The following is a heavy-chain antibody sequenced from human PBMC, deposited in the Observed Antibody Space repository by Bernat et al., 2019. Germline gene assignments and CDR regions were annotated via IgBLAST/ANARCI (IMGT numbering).Heavy chain of an antibody. D-gene: IGHD6-13*01. Sequence: QVQLQESGPGLVKPSQTLSLTCTVSGGSISSGGYYWSWIRQHPGKGLEWIGYICYSGSTYYNPSLKSRVTISVDTSKNQFSLKLSSVTAADTAVYYCARGRKQQLVYYFDYWGQGTLVTVSS. J-gene: IGHJ4*02. CDR1: GGSISSGGYY. CDR3: ARGRKQQLVYYFDY. CDR2: ICYSGST. V-gene: IGHV4-31*03.